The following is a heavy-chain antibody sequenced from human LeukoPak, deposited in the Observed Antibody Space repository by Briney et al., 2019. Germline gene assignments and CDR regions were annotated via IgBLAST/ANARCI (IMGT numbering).Heavy chain of an antibody. V-gene: IGHV1-2*06. CDR2: INPNSGGT. D-gene: IGHD3-10*01. CDR1: GGTFSSYA. J-gene: IGHJ4*02. CDR3: ARTPSGPTYYYGSGSYEGPYYFDY. Sequence: GASVKVSCKASGGTFSSYAISWVRQAPGQGLEWMGRINPNSGGTNYAQKFQGRVTMTRDTSISTAYMELSRLRSDDTAVYYCARTPSGPTYYYGSGSYEGPYYFDYWGQGTLVTVSS.